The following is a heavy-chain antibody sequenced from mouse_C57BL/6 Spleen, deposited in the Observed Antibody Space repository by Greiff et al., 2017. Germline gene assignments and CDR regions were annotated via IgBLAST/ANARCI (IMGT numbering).Heavy chain of an antibody. CDR1: GFTFSDYG. Sequence: EVQGVESGGGLVKPGGSLKLSCAASGFTFSDYGMHWVRQAPEKGLEWVAYISSGSSTIYYADTVKGRFTISRDNARNTLFLQMTSLRSEDTAMYYCARGGTTVPHYFDYWGQGTTLTVSA. D-gene: IGHD1-1*01. J-gene: IGHJ2*01. CDR3: ARGGTTVPHYFDY. V-gene: IGHV5-17*01. CDR2: ISSGSSTI.